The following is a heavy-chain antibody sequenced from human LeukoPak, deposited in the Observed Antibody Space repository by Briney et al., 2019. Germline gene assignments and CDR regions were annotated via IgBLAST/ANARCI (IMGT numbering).Heavy chain of an antibody. CDR2: IYHSGST. V-gene: IGHV4-38-2*02. Sequence: SETLSLTCTVSGYSISSGYYWGWIRQPPGKGLEWIGSIYHSGSTYYNPSLKSRVTISVDTSKNQFSLTLSSVTAADTAVYYCARTIFGVVTFDYWGQGTLVTASS. D-gene: IGHD3-3*01. CDR3: ARTIFGVVTFDY. J-gene: IGHJ4*02. CDR1: GYSISSGYY.